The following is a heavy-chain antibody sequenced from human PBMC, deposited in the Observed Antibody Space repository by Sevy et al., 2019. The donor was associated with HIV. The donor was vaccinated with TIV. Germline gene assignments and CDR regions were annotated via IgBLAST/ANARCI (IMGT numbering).Heavy chain of an antibody. CDR3: ARVPGRGYSYGYGDQYFQH. CDR1: GFTFNIYA. D-gene: IGHD5-18*01. Sequence: GGSLRLSCATSGFTFNIYAMSWVRQAPGKGLEWVSTIGGGDTDYADSVKGRFTISRDNSKNTLYLQMNSLRAEDTAVYYCARVPGRGYSYGYGDQYFQHWGQGTLVTVSS. CDR2: IGGGDT. J-gene: IGHJ1*01. V-gene: IGHV3-23*01.